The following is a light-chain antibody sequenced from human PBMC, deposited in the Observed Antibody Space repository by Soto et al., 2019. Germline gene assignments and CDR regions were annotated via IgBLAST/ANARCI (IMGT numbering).Light chain of an antibody. CDR2: EVS. CDR3: SSYTSSTVV. Sequence: QSALTQPASVSGSPGQSITISCTGTSSDVGGYNYVSWYQQHPGKAPKLMIYEVSNRPSGDSNRFSGSKSGNTACLTISGLQAEDEADYYCSSYTSSTVVFGGGTKLTVL. J-gene: IGLJ2*01. V-gene: IGLV2-14*01. CDR1: SSDVGGYNY.